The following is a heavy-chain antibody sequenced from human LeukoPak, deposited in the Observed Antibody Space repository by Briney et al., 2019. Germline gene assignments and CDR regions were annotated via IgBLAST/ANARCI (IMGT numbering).Heavy chain of an antibody. V-gene: IGHV3-33*06. CDR1: GFTFSTYG. Sequence: GRSLRLSCAASGFTFSTYGIHWVRQAPGKGLEWVAVIWYDGSNKYYADSVKGRFTISRDNSKNTLYLQMNSLRAEDTAVYYCAKDYDSSGWAAFDIWGQGTMVTVSS. CDR2: IWYDGSNK. D-gene: IGHD3-22*01. CDR3: AKDYDSSGWAAFDI. J-gene: IGHJ3*02.